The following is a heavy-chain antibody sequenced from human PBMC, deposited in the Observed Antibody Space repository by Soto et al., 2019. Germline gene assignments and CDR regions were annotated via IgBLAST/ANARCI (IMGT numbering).Heavy chain of an antibody. CDR2: ITTDGGST. V-gene: IGHV3-74*01. Sequence: EVQLVESGGGLVQPGGSLRLSCAASELTFRGYWMNWVCQAPGKGLVWVSHITTDGGSTNYADSVKGRFTISRDNAKDTLYLYMSSLRVDVTAVYYCARDRDIVGASPLAYWGQGTLVTVAS. CDR3: ARDRDIVGASPLAY. J-gene: IGHJ4*02. D-gene: IGHD1-26*01. CDR1: ELTFRGYW.